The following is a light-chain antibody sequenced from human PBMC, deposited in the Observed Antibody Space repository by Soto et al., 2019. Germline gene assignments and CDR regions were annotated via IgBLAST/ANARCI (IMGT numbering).Light chain of an antibody. CDR2: EVT. CDR1: SSDVGSYNL. Sequence: QSVLTQPASMSGSPGQSITISCTGTSSDVGSYNLVSWYQQYPGRVPKLIIHEVTNRPSGVSYRVSGSKSGNSASLTISGLQTEDEADYYCSSHAGSNAFYVFGTGTKVTV. J-gene: IGLJ1*01. V-gene: IGLV2-23*02. CDR3: SSHAGSNAFYV.